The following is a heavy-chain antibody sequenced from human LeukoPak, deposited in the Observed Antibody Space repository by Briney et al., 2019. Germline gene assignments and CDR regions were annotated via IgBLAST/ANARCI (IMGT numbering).Heavy chain of an antibody. CDR2: ISGRSSTI. V-gene: IGHV3-48*01. D-gene: IGHD1-26*01. Sequence: GGALRLFCATSAFTFSGCSMNWGRQAPGKGVELILYISGRSSTIYYADSVRGRFTISRDNAKNSMYLQMNSLRAEDTAVYYCARDRLTSGSYFFDYWGQGTLVTVSS. CDR1: AFTFSGCS. CDR3: ARDRLTSGSYFFDY. J-gene: IGHJ4*02.